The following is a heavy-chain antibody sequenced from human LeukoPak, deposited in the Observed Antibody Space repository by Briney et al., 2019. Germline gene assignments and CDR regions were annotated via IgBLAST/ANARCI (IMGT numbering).Heavy chain of an antibody. J-gene: IGHJ4*02. CDR3: ASEYNGL. Sequence: GRSLRLSCEVSGFTFGRFGFHWVRQAPGKGLEWVSLISNGGNKRNYGDSVKGRFTISRDDSKNTVYLQVNSLRLEDTAVYYCASEYNGLWGQGTLVTVSS. CDR1: GFTFGRFG. D-gene: IGHD2-8*01. V-gene: IGHV3-30*03. CDR2: ISNGGNKR.